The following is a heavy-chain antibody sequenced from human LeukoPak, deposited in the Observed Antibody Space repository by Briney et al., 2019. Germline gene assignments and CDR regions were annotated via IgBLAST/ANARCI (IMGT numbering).Heavy chain of an antibody. CDR1: GFTFSSYA. V-gene: IGHV3-23*01. D-gene: IGHD3-3*01. Sequence: GGSLRLSCAASGFTFSSYAMSWVRQAPGKGLEWVPAISGSGGSTYYADSVKGRFTISRDNSKNTLYLQMNSLRAEDTAGYYCRVRTVTIFGVVDAFDIWGQGTMVTVSS. CDR2: ISGSGGST. J-gene: IGHJ3*02. CDR3: RVRTVTIFGVVDAFDI.